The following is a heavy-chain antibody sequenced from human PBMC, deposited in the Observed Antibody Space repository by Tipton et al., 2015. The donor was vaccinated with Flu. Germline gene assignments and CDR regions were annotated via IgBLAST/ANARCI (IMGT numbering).Heavy chain of an antibody. Sequence: SLRLSCAASGFTFRNYAMHWVRQAPGKGLEYVSGIDANGDNTYYTNSVKGRFTISRDNSKDTLYLQMNSLRAEDTALYFCAKGSYRSGWYVPLDYWGQGTLVTVSS. CDR2: IDANGDNT. J-gene: IGHJ4*02. D-gene: IGHD6-19*01. V-gene: IGHV3-64*01. CDR1: GFTFRNYA. CDR3: AKGSYRSGWYVPLDY.